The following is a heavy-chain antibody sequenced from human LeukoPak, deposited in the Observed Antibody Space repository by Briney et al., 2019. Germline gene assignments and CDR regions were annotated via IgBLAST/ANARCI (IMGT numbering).Heavy chain of an antibody. J-gene: IGHJ1*01. D-gene: IGHD6-13*01. CDR2: ISGSGGST. CDR1: GFTFTSYA. CDR3: AKDLKYSSSWPEYFQH. Sequence: GGSLRLSCAVSGFTFTSYAISWVRQAPGKGLEWVSTISGSGGSTYYADSVKGRFTISRDNSKNTLYLQMNSLRAEDTAVYYCAKDLKYSSSWPEYFQHWGQGTLVTVSS. V-gene: IGHV3-23*01.